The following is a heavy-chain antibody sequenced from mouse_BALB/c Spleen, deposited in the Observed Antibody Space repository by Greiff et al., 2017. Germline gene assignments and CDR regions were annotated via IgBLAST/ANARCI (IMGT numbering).Heavy chain of an antibody. D-gene: IGHD2-14*01. V-gene: IGHV5-4*02. CDR3: ARDGGYDGYAMDY. CDR2: ISDGGSYT. J-gene: IGHJ4*01. CDR1: GFTFSDYY. Sequence: EVKLEESGGGLVKPGGSLKLSCAASGFTFSDYYMYWVRQTPEKRLEWVATISDGGSYTYYPDSVKGRFTISRDNAKNNLYLQMSSLKSEDTAMYYCARDGGYDGYAMDYWGQGTSVTVSS.